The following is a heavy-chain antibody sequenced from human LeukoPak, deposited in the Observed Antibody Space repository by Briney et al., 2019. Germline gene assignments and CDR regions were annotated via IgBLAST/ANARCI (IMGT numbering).Heavy chain of an antibody. D-gene: IGHD3-16*01. J-gene: IGHJ6*02. CDR2: ISYDGDNE. V-gene: IGHV3-30-3*01. CDR3: ARVRGGRSWYYYGMDV. CDR1: GFTFSAYA. Sequence: PGGSLRLSCAASGFTFSAYAIHWVRQAPGKGLEWVAVISYDGDNEYYADSVKGQFTISRDNSKDRLYLQMDSLRPEDTAMYYCARVRGGRSWYYYGMDVWGRGTTVTVSS.